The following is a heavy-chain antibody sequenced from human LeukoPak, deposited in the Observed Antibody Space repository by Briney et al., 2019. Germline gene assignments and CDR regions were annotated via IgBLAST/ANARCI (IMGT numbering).Heavy chain of an antibody. CDR3: ARDPSIPGFDY. V-gene: IGHV4-34*01. CDR1: GGSFSGYY. J-gene: IGHJ4*02. Sequence: SETLSLTCAVYGGSFSGYYWSWIRQPPGKGLEWIGSIYHSGSTYYNPSLKSRVTISVDTSKNQFSLKLSSVTAADTAVYYCARDPSIPGFDYWGQGTLVTVSS. CDR2: IYHSGST. D-gene: IGHD3-10*01.